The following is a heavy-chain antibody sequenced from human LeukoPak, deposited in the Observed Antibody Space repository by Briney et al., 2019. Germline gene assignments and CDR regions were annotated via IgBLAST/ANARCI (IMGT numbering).Heavy chain of an antibody. CDR2: ISSGSGTI. V-gene: IGHV3-11*04. CDR1: GYPFGDHF. Sequence: GGSLRLSCTGSGYPFGDHFMSWIRQAPGKGLEWISYISSGSGTIYYADSVKGRFTISRDNAENSLYLQMNSLRAEDTAVYYCARDGIQLWLTYGMDVWGQGTTVTVSS. CDR3: ARDGIQLWLTYGMDV. D-gene: IGHD5-18*01. J-gene: IGHJ6*02.